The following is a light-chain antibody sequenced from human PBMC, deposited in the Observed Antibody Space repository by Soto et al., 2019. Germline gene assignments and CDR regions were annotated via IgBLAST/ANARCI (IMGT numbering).Light chain of an antibody. J-gene: IGKJ1*01. V-gene: IGKV3-20*01. CDR2: GAS. CDR1: LTISDSY. Sequence: EIVLTNSPGTLSLSPGEIATLSFMASLTISDSYLAWYQQKAGQAPRLVIYGASNRATGIPDRFSASGSGTDFTLTISRLEPEDFAVYYCQQYSVSPLTFGQGTKVDIK. CDR3: QQYSVSPLT.